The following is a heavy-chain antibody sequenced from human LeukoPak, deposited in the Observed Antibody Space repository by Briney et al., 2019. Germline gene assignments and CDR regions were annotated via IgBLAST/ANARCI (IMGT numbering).Heavy chain of an antibody. J-gene: IGHJ4*02. CDR1: GFTFSSYE. CDR3: ARDTRYYYDSSGYSASDY. V-gene: IGHV3-48*03. Sequence: PGGSLRLSCAASGFTFSSYEMNWVRQAPGKGLEWVSYISSSGSTIYYADSVKSRFTISRDNAKNSLYLQMNSLRAEDTAVYYCARDTRYYYDSSGYSASDYWGQGTLVTVSS. CDR2: ISSSGSTI. D-gene: IGHD3-22*01.